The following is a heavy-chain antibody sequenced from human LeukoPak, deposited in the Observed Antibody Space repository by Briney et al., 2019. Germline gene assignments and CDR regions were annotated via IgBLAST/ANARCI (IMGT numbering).Heavy chain of an antibody. J-gene: IGHJ4*02. CDR2: GYYSGST. D-gene: IGHD3-3*01. CDR3: ARSYYDFWSGYYSYWSD. Sequence: SETLSLTCAVSGGSISSSSYYWGWIRQPPGKGLEWFGSGYYSGSTYYNPSLKSRVTISVDTSKNQFSLKLSSVTAADTAIYYCARSYYDFWSGYYSYWSDWGQGTLVTVSS. CDR1: GGSISSSSYY. V-gene: IGHV4-39*01.